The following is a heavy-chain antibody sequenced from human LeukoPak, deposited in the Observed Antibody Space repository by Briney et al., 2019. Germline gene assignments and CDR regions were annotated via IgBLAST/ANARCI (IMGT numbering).Heavy chain of an antibody. V-gene: IGHV3-23*01. CDR2: VSGSGGST. D-gene: IGHD3-22*01. Sequence: GGSLRLSCAASGFTFSSYAMSWVRQAPGKGLEWVSAVSGSGGSTYYADSVKGRFTISRDNSKNTLYLQMNSLRAEDTAVYYCAKAYDSSGYYRLRTNHYFDYWGQGTLVTVSS. J-gene: IGHJ4*02. CDR3: AKAYDSSGYYRLRTNHYFDY. CDR1: GFTFSSYA.